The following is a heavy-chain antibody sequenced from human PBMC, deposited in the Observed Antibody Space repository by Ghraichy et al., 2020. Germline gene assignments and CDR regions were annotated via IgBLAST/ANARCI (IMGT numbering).Heavy chain of an antibody. Sequence: GESLNISCKGSGYTFTNYWIGWVRQMPGKGLEWMGIIYPGDSDTRYSPSFQGQVTISADKSISTAYRQWSSLKASDTAMYYCARGHDHSSGCSGMDVWGQGTTVTVSS. J-gene: IGHJ6*02. CDR2: IYPGDSDT. CDR3: ARGHDHSSGCSGMDV. V-gene: IGHV5-51*01. D-gene: IGHD6-19*01. CDR1: GYTFTNYW.